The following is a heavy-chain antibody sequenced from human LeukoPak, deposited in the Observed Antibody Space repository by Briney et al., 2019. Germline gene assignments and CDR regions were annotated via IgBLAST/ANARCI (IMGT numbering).Heavy chain of an antibody. V-gene: IGHV1-69*04. Sequence: SVNVSCKASGGTFSSYAISWVRQAPGQGLEWMGRIIPILGIANYAQKFQGRVTITADKSTSTAYMELSSLRSEDTAVYYCARGRIVVVVAAMWFDPWGQGTLVTVSS. J-gene: IGHJ5*02. CDR2: IIPILGIA. D-gene: IGHD2-15*01. CDR1: GGTFSSYA. CDR3: ARGRIVVVVAAMWFDP.